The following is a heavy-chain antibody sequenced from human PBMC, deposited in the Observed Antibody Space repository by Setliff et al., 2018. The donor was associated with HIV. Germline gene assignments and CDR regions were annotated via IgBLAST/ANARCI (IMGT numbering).Heavy chain of an antibody. D-gene: IGHD3-16*01. V-gene: IGHV1-69*10. CDR2: ILPFLGMG. Sequence: SVKVSCKASGGTFGNYGVGWVRQAPGQGLEWVGGILPFLGMGDFAQKFQGRVTLTADESTRTAYMELSSLRYDDTAIYYCGSGQHSYSYLGYYYSGVDVWGQGTTVTVSS. J-gene: IGHJ6*02. CDR3: GSGQHSYSYLGYYYSGVDV. CDR1: GGTFGNYG.